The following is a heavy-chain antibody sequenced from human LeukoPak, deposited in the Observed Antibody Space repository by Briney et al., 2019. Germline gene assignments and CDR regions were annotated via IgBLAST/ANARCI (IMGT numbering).Heavy chain of an antibody. CDR2: MNPNSANT. J-gene: IGHJ3*02. CDR1: GYTFISYD. D-gene: IGHD7-27*01. V-gene: IGHV1-8*01. Sequence: TSVKVSCKASGYTFISYDINWVRQAAGQGLEWMGWMNPNSANTGYAEKFQGRVSMTRNNPISTAYMELSGLRSEDTAVYYCARARTDLESGDLAYAFEIWGQGTMITVSS. CDR3: ARARTDLESGDLAYAFEI.